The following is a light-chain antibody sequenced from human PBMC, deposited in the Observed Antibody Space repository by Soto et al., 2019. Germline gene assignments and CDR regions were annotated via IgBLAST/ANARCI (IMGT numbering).Light chain of an antibody. J-gene: IGKJ3*01. CDR1: QSVSSN. Sequence: EIVMTQSPATLSVSPGERATLSCRASQSVSSNLAWYQQKPGQAPRLLIFGASTRATGIPARVRGSGSGTEFTLTISSLQSEDFAVYYCQQYNNWVTFGPGTKVDIK. V-gene: IGKV3-15*01. CDR2: GAS. CDR3: QQYNNWVT.